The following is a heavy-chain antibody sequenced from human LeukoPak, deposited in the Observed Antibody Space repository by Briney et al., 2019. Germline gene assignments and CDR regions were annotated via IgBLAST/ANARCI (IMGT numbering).Heavy chain of an antibody. CDR3: ARLRDLGYCSAGSCYPLPDY. CDR2: FSSSGGST. D-gene: IGHD2-15*01. CDR1: GFTFSSYA. J-gene: IGHJ4*02. Sequence: GGSLRLSCAASGFTFSSYAMSWVRQAPGKGLEWVSAFSSSGGSTYYADSLKGRFTISRDNSKNKLYLQMNSLRGADTAVYYCARLRDLGYCSAGSCYPLPDYWGQGTLVTVSS. V-gene: IGHV3-23*01.